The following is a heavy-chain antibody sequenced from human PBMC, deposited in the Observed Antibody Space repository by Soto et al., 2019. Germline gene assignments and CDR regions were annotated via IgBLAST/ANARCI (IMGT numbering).Heavy chain of an antibody. CDR1: GYAFTTYG. J-gene: IGHJ4*02. CDR2: ISAYNGNR. D-gene: IGHD6-6*01. V-gene: IGHV1-18*01. Sequence: QVQLVQSGAEVKKPGASVKVSCKASGYAFTTYGFSWVRQAPGQGLEWMGWISAYNGNRHYAPKFQGSVTLTTDTSTSTAYLELRSMRYDSTAVYYCAREGQLGYWGQGTLVTVSS. CDR3: AREGQLGY.